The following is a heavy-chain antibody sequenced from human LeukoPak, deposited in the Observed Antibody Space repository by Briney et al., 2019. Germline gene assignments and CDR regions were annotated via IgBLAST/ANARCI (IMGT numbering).Heavy chain of an antibody. CDR1: GYTFTSYG. J-gene: IGHJ1*01. Sequence: ASVKVSCKASGYTFTSYGISWVRQAPGQGLEWMGWISAYNGNTNYAQKLQGRVTMTTDTSTSTAYMELRSLRSDDTAVYYCAREEGYFWSGPEYFQHWGQGTLVTVSS. CDR2: ISAYNGNT. V-gene: IGHV1-18*01. D-gene: IGHD3-3*01. CDR3: AREEGYFWSGPEYFQH.